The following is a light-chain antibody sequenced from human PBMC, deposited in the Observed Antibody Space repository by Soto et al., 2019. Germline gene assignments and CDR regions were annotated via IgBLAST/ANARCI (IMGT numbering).Light chain of an antibody. Sequence: EIVLTQSPATLSLSPGERATLSCRASQNIASYLAWYQHRPCQAPRLLISDAANRAAGIPDRFSGSGSGTAFNLTISSLEPEDFAIYYCQQRTNWPPLTFGGGARVEIK. CDR1: QNIASY. CDR2: DAA. V-gene: IGKV3-11*01. J-gene: IGKJ4*01. CDR3: QQRTNWPPLT.